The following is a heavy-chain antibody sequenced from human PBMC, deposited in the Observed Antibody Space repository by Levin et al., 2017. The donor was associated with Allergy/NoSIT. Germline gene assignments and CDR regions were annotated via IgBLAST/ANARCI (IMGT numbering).Heavy chain of an antibody. J-gene: IGHJ4*02. CDR3: ARGPGIAVADLDY. Sequence: GESLKISCKASGYTFTSYYMHWVRQAPGQGLEWMGIINPSGGSTSYAQKFQGRVTMTRDTSTSTVYMELSSLRSEDTAVYYCARGPGIAVADLDYWGQGTLVTVSS. CDR2: INPSGGST. CDR1: GYTFTSYY. D-gene: IGHD6-19*01. V-gene: IGHV1-46*01.